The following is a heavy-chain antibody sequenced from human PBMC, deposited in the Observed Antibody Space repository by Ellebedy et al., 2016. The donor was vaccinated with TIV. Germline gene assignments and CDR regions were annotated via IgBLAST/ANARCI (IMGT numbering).Heavy chain of an antibody. J-gene: IGHJ6*02. V-gene: IGHV6-1*01. CDR1: GASVSGTASA. Sequence: MPSETLSPTCAILGASVSGTASAWNWIRLSPSRGLGWLGWTYYRSKWLTDYAVSLRDRIDINPDTSKNQFSLQLTSVTQEDTAVYYCARDPSWCYSCLDVWGQGTTVIVSS. CDR3: ARDPSWCYSCLDV. D-gene: IGHD2-8*01. CDR2: TYYRSKWLT.